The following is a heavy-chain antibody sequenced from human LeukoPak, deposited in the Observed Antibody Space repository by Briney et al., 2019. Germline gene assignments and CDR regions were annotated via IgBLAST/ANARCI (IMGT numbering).Heavy chain of an antibody. J-gene: IGHJ4*02. CDR1: GDSIINGDYY. CDR3: ARGSYGDYSYFDY. V-gene: IGHV4-30-4*08. Sequence: KSSQTLSLTCTLSGDSIINGDYYWSWIRQPPGKDLEWIGQTLYSGSPNNNPSLKSRVIISVNTSKTQFPLKLISATAADTAVYYCARGSYGDYSYFDYWGQGSLVTVSS. D-gene: IGHD2-15*01. CDR2: TLYSGSP.